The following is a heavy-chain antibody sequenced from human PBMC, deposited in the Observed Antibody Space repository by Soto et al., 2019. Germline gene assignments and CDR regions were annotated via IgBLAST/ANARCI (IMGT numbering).Heavy chain of an antibody. CDR3: TTRGYRYGYMDY. CDR2: IRSKANSYAT. J-gene: IGHJ4*02. CDR1: GFTFSGSA. Sequence: EVQLVESGGGLVQPGGSLKLSCAASGFTFSGSAMHWVRQASGKGLEWVGRIRSKANSYATADAASVKGRFTISRDDSKNTAYLQMTSLKTEDTAVYYCTTRGYRYGYMDYWGQGTLVTVSS. V-gene: IGHV3-73*01. D-gene: IGHD5-18*01.